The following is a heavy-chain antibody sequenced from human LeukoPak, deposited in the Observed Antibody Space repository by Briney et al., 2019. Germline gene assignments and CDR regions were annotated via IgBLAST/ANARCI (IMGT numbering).Heavy chain of an antibody. CDR1: GFTFSSYG. J-gene: IGHJ4*02. Sequence: GGSLRLSCAASGFTFSSYGMHWVRQAPGKGLEWVAVISYDGSNKYYADSVKGRFTISRDNSKNSLYLQMNSLRAEDTAVYYCARDSRYDILTGYYYYFDYWGQGTLVTVSS. CDR2: ISYDGSNK. CDR3: ARDSRYDILTGYYYYFDY. D-gene: IGHD3-9*01. V-gene: IGHV3-30*03.